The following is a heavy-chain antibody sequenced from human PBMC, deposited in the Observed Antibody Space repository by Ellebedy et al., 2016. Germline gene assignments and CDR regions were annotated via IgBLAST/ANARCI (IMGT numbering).Heavy chain of an antibody. CDR3: ARSSGSYSDFDY. CDR2: IFPGDSDT. J-gene: IGHJ4*02. Sequence: GESLKISXKVSENTYINYWIAWVRQMPGKGLEWMGIIFPGDSDTRYSPSFQGQVIISADKSISTAYLEWGSLKTSDTAMYYCARSSGSYSDFDYWGQGTQVNVSS. V-gene: IGHV5-51*01. D-gene: IGHD1-26*01. CDR1: ENTYINYW.